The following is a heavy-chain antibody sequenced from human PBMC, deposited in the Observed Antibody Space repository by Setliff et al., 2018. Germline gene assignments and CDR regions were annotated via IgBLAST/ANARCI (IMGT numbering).Heavy chain of an antibody. CDR1: GFRFQDYA. CDR3: VRDDVRGYYMDV. V-gene: IGHV3-48*01. D-gene: IGHD3-10*02. CDR2: IRDTGTTV. J-gene: IGHJ6*03. Sequence: GGSLRLSCAASGFRFQDYAMHWVRQAPGKGLEWVSHIRDTGTTVHYADSVKGRFTISRDNAKNSLYLQMNSLRAEDTAVYYCVRDDVRGYYMDVWGKGTTVTVSS.